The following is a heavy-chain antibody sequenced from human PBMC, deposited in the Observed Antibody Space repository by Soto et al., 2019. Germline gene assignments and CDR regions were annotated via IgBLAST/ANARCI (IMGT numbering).Heavy chain of an antibody. CDR3: ARSRYDSSGHSWFDP. D-gene: IGHD3-22*01. CDR1: GGSISSGDYY. Sequence: QVQLQESGPGLVKPSQTLSLTCTVSGGSISSGDYYWSWIRQPPGKGLEWIGYIYSTGSTHYNPSLKNRVTISLDTSKNHFALKLRSVTAADTAVYFCARSRYDSSGHSWFDPWGQGSLVTVSS. J-gene: IGHJ5*02. CDR2: IYSTGST. V-gene: IGHV4-30-4*01.